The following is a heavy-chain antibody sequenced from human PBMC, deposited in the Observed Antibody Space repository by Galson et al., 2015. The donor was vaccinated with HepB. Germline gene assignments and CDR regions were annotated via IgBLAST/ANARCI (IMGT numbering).Heavy chain of an antibody. CDR3: ARDPPYCSGGSCSDAFDI. D-gene: IGHD2-15*01. Sequence: SVKVSCKASGGTFSSYAISWVRQAPRQGLEWMGGIIPIFGTANYAQKFQGRVTITADESTSTAYMELSSLRSEDTAVYYCARDPPYCSGGSCSDAFDIWGQGTRVTVSS. CDR2: IIPIFGTA. CDR1: GGTFSSYA. J-gene: IGHJ3*02. V-gene: IGHV1-69*13.